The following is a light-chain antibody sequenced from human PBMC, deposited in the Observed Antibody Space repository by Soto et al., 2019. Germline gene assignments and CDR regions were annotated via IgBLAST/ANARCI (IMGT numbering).Light chain of an antibody. V-gene: IGLV2-14*03. J-gene: IGLJ1*01. CDR1: SSDVGAYDF. Sequence: QSVLTQPASVSGSPGQSITISCTGTSSDVGAYDFVSWYQQHPDKAPKLMIYEVSNRPSGVSNRFSGSKSVNTATLTISGLQAEDEADYYCSSYTISSTRVFGTGTTLTVL. CDR2: EVS. CDR3: SSYTISSTRV.